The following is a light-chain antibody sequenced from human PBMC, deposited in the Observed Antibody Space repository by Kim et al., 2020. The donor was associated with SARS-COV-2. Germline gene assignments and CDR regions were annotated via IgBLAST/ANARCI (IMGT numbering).Light chain of an antibody. CDR3: LQYNGYPFT. CDR1: QSISGL. J-gene: IGKJ2*01. Sequence: SASVGDRVTITCRASQSISGLLAWYQQKPGKAPKVLVYRTSNLGSGVPSRFSGSGSGTEFSLTISSLQPDDFATYYCLQYNGYPFTFGQGTKLEI. CDR2: RTS. V-gene: IGKV1-5*03.